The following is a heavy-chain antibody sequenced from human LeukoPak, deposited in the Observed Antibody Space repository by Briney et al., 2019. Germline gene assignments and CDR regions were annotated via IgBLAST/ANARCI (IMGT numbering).Heavy chain of an antibody. D-gene: IGHD3-16*01. CDR3: ARHYGP. V-gene: IGHV4-34*01. CDR2: INHSGST. CDR1: GGSFSGYY. J-gene: IGHJ5*02. Sequence: SETLSLTCAVYGGSFSGYYWSWIRQPPGKGLEWIGEINHSGSTYYNPSLKSRVSISVDTSKNQFSLKLNSVTAADTAVYYCARHYGPWGQGTLVTVSS.